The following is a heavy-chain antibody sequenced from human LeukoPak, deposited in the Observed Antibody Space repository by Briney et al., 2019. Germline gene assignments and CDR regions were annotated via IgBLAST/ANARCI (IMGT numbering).Heavy chain of an antibody. J-gene: IGHJ4*02. V-gene: IGHV4-4*07. D-gene: IGHD6-19*01. CDR2: IYTSGST. Sequence: SETLSLTCTVSGGSISSYYWSWIRQPAGKGLEWIGRIYTSGSTNYNPSLKSRVTMSVDTSKNQFSLKLSSVTAADTAVYYCARDSRVWYSSGFIWYFDYWGQGTLVTVSS. CDR3: ARDSRVWYSSGFIWYFDY. CDR1: GGSISSYY.